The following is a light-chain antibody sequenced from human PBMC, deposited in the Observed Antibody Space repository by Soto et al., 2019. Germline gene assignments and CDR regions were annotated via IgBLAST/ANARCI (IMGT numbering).Light chain of an antibody. CDR2: EVN. CDR3: CSSGGSPTYV. Sequence: QSVLTQPASVSGSPGPSITISCTGTSSDVGGYNYVSWYQQHPGKAPKLMIFEVNKRPSGVSNRFSGSKSGNTASLTISGLKVEDEADYYCCSSGGSPTYVFGTGTKVTVL. V-gene: IGLV2-23*02. CDR1: SSDVGGYNY. J-gene: IGLJ1*01.